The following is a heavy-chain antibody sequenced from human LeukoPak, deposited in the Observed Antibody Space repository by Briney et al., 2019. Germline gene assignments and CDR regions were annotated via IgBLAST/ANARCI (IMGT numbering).Heavy chain of an antibody. CDR3: ARATQIWFGEHDAFDI. Sequence: PGGSLRLSCAASRFTFSSYAMNWVRQAPGKGLEWVSYISSSGSTIYYADSVKGRFTISRDNAKNSLYLQMNSLRAEDTAVYYCARATQIWFGEHDAFDIWGQGTMVTVSS. D-gene: IGHD3-10*01. V-gene: IGHV3-48*03. CDR1: RFTFSSYA. CDR2: ISSSGSTI. J-gene: IGHJ3*02.